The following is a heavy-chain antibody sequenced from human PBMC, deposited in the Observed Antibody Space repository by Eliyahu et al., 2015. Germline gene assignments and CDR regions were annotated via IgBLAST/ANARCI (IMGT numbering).Heavy chain of an antibody. CDR1: GFSFSSHG. D-gene: IGHD2-21*01. V-gene: IGHV3-23*01. CDR2: ISRGSDYT. J-gene: IGHJ2*01. CDR3: AKIGVIGSWYFDL. Sequence: EVQLLESGGGLVQPGGSLXLSCAASGFSFSSHGMIWVRQAPGKGPEWVSSISRGSDYTYYADSVKGRFTISRDNSKNTLFLQLNTLRVEDTAVYFCAKIGVIGSWYFDLWGRGTLVTVSS.